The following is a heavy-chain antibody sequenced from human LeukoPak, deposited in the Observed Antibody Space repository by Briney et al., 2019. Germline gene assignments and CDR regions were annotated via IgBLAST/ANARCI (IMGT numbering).Heavy chain of an antibody. CDR1: GGSISIYY. V-gene: IGHV4-4*07. CDR2: IYTSGST. J-gene: IGHJ4*02. Sequence: SETLSLTCTVSGGSISIYYWSWIRQPAGKGLEWIGRIYTSGSTNYNPSLKSRVTMSVDTSKNQFSLKLSSVTAADTAVYYCARGPTTVTRAFDYWGQGTLVTVSS. CDR3: ARGPTTVTRAFDY. D-gene: IGHD4-17*01.